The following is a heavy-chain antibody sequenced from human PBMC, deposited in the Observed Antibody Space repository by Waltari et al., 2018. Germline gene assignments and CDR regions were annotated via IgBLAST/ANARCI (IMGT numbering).Heavy chain of an antibody. D-gene: IGHD1-26*01. Sequence: QVQLVQSGAEMKKPGASMRVSCNASGYTFIDNHVHWVRQSPGQGLEWMGWINPNSGGANFARRFQGRISMARDVSTNLAYMELRRLTSSDTAIYYCARGPPVGAGFNPDLDVWGQGTLVTVSS. CDR2: INPNSGGA. CDR1: GYTFIDNH. V-gene: IGHV1-2*02. CDR3: ARGPPVGAGFNPDLDV. J-gene: IGHJ4*02.